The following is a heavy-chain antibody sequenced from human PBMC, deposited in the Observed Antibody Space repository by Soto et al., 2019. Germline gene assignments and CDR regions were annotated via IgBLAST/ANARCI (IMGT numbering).Heavy chain of an antibody. D-gene: IGHD1-26*01. J-gene: IGHJ4*02. Sequence: GASVKVSCKVSGYTLTELSMHWVRQAPGKGLEWMGGFDPEDGETIYAQKFQGRVTMTEDTSTDTAYMELSSLRSEDTAVYYCATAKIGSYSPRARFDYWGQGTLVTVSS. CDR2: FDPEDGET. V-gene: IGHV1-24*01. CDR1: GYTLTELS. CDR3: ATAKIGSYSPRARFDY.